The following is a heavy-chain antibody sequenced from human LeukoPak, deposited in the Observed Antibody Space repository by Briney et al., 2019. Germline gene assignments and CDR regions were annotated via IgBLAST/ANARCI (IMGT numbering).Heavy chain of an antibody. V-gene: IGHV3-7*01. D-gene: IGHD3-3*01. J-gene: IGHJ3*02. CDR1: GFTFSSYW. CDR2: IKQDGSEK. CDR3: ARETAEWLDDAFDI. Sequence: PGGSLRLSCAASGFTFSSYWMSWVRQAPGKGLEWVANIKQDGSEKYYVDSVKGRFTISRDNAKNSLYLQMNSLRAEDTAVYYCARETAEWLDDAFDIWGQGTMVTVSS.